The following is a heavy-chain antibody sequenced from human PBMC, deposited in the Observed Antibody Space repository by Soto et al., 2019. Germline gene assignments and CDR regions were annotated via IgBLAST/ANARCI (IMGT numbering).Heavy chain of an antibody. J-gene: IGHJ5*02. CDR1: GGTFSSYA. Sequence: SVKVSCKASGGTFSSYAISWVRQAPGQGLEWMGGIIPIFGTANYAQKFQGRVTITADESTSTAYMELSSLRSEDTAVYYCARTDYDSSGYYLLGWFDPWGQGTLVTVS. V-gene: IGHV1-69*13. CDR2: IIPIFGTA. CDR3: ARTDYDSSGYYLLGWFDP. D-gene: IGHD3-22*01.